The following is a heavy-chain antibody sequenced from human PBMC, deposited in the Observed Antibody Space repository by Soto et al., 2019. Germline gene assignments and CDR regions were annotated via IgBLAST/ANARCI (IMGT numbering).Heavy chain of an antibody. V-gene: IGHV3-73*02. Sequence: EVQLVESGGGLVQAGGSLKLACAASGFTFSGPAIHWFRQCSGKGLEWVGRIRSKAKDYATAYTESVKGRFTISRDDSKYTAYLQMNSLKTDDTAMYYCSTLGEWGSYSGYWGQGTLVTVSS. D-gene: IGHD3-16*01. CDR1: GFTFSGPA. CDR2: IRSKAKDYAT. CDR3: STLGEWGSYSGY. J-gene: IGHJ4*02.